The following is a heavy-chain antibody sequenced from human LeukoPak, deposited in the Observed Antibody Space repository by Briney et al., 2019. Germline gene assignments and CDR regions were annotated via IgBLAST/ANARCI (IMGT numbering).Heavy chain of an antibody. CDR2: ISGSGGST. V-gene: IGHV3-23*01. Sequence: GGSLRLSCAASGFTFSSYAMSWVRQAPGKGLEWVSAISGSGGSTYYADSVKGRFTISRDNPKNTLYLQMNSLRAEDTAVYYCAKSSYYYDSSGYLGYWGQGTLVTVSS. D-gene: IGHD3-22*01. CDR1: GFTFSSYA. J-gene: IGHJ4*02. CDR3: AKSSYYYDSSGYLGY.